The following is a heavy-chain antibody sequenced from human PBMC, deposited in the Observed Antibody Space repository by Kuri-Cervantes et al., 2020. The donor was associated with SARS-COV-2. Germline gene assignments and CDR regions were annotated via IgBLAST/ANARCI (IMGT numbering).Heavy chain of an antibody. CDR3: ARDLLNYYDSSGYGY. J-gene: IGHJ4*02. CDR1: GFTSSDYY. CDR2: ISSSGSTI. D-gene: IGHD3-22*01. V-gene: IGHV3-11*01. Sequence: GESLKISCAASGFTSSDYYMSWIRQAPGKGLEWVSYISSSGSTIYYADSVKGRFTISRDNAKNSLYLQMNSLRAEDTAVYYCARDLLNYYDSSGYGYWGQGTLVTVSS.